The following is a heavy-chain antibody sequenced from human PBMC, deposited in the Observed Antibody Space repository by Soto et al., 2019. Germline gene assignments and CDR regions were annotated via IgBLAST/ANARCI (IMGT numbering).Heavy chain of an antibody. CDR1: GYTFTNYG. D-gene: IGHD6-13*01. J-gene: IGHJ6*02. CDR2: INTYHGNT. V-gene: IGHV1-18*01. Sequence: QVQLVQSGAELKKPGASVKVSCKASGYTFTNYGISWVRQAPGQGLEWMGWINTYHGNTKYEQKLQGRVTMTKDTSTSTAYMELTSLRSADTAVYYCARSPGYSASWGYFYYGMKIWGQGTTVIVSS. CDR3: ARSPGYSASWGYFYYGMKI.